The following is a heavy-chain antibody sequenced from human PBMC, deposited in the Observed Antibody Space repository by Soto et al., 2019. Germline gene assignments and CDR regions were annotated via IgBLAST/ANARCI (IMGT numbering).Heavy chain of an antibody. J-gene: IGHJ5*02. D-gene: IGHD3-3*01. V-gene: IGHV4-39*01. Sequence: QLQLQESGPGLVKPSETLSLTCTVSGGSISSSSYYWGWIRQPPGKGLVWIGSIYYSGSTYYNPSLKSRVTISVDTSKNQFSLKLSSVTAADTAVYYCARLLSEDFWSGSASWFDPWGQGTLVTVSS. CDR3: ARLLSEDFWSGSASWFDP. CDR1: GGSISSSSYY. CDR2: IYYSGST.